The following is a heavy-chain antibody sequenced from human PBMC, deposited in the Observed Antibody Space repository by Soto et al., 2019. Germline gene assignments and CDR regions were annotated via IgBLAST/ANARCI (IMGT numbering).Heavy chain of an antibody. V-gene: IGHV1-18*01. CDR3: ASAVWLLKGSVVVPAAISFDWFDP. Sequence: ASVKVSCKASGYTFTSYGISWVRQAPGQGLEWMGWISAYNGNTNYAQKLQGRVTMTTDTSTSTAYMELRSLRSDDTAVYYCASAVWLLKGSVVVPAAISFDWFDPWGQGTLVTVSS. CDR2: ISAYNGNT. J-gene: IGHJ5*02. CDR1: GYTFTSYG. D-gene: IGHD2-2*02.